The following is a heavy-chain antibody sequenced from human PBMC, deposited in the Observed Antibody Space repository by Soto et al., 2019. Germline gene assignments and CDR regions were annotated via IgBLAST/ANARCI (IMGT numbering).Heavy chain of an antibody. CDR3: ARVPSP. V-gene: IGHV4-30-2*01. CDR2: IYHSGST. J-gene: IGHJ5*02. CDR1: GGSISRGGYS. Sequence: QLQLQDSGSGLVKPSQTLSLTCAVSGGSISRGGYSWSWIRQPPGKGLEWIGYIYHSGSTYYNPSLKSRVTISVDRSKNQFSLKLSSVTAADTAVYYCARVPSPWGQGTLVTVSS.